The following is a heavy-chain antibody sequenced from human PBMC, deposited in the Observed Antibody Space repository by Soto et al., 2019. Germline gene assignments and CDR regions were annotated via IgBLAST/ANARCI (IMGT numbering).Heavy chain of an antibody. Sequence: SGGSLRLCCAASGFTFSSYAMHWVRQAPGKGLEWVAVISYDGSNKYYADSVKGRFTISRDNSKNTLYLQMNSLRAEDTAVYYCARDPDTAMVSSHFDYWGQGTLVTVSS. CDR3: ARDPDTAMVSSHFDY. CDR2: ISYDGSNK. V-gene: IGHV3-30-3*01. J-gene: IGHJ4*02. CDR1: GFTFSSYA. D-gene: IGHD5-18*01.